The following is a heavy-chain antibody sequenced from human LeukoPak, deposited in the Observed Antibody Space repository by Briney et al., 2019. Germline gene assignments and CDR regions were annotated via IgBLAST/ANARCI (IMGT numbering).Heavy chain of an antibody. CDR2: ISNSGLSI. D-gene: IGHD3-9*01. CDR1: GFTFSDYY. CDR3: ARGRYFDYVLTF. J-gene: IGHJ1*01. Sequence: GGSLRLSCEASGFTFSDYYMAWIRQAPGKGLEWVSSISNSGLSIYYADSVKGRFTISRDSAKKSLFLQMNSLRAEDTAMYYCARGRYFDYVLTFWGQGTLLTVSS. V-gene: IGHV3-11*01.